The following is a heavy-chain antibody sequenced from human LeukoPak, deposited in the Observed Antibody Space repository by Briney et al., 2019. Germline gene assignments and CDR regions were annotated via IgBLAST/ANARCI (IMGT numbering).Heavy chain of an antibody. CDR1: GYAFTVYY. J-gene: IGHJ4*02. D-gene: IGHD4-17*01. CDR3: AREAAGDYDRYYFDY. CDR2: INPNSGGT. V-gene: IGHV1-2*02. Sequence: AAGKVTFKASGYAFTVYYMHWVQQAPGPGLEWMGGINPNSGGTNYAQKFQGRVTMTRDTSISTAYMELSRLRSDDTAVYYCAREAAGDYDRYYFDYWGQGTLVIVSS.